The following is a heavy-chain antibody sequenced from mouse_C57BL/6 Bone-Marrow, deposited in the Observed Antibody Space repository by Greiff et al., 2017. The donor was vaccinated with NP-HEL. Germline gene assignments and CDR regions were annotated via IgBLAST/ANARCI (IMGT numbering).Heavy chain of an antibody. CDR3: ARKGYDYPFAY. CDR2: IYPGGGYT. D-gene: IGHD2-4*01. Sequence: VQLQQSGAELVRPGTSVKMSCKASGYTFTNYWIGWAKQRPGHGLEWIGDIYPGGGYTNYNEKFKGKATLTADKSSSTAYMQFSSLTSEDSAIYYCARKGYDYPFAYWGQGTLVTVSA. V-gene: IGHV1-63*01. J-gene: IGHJ3*01. CDR1: GYTFTNYW.